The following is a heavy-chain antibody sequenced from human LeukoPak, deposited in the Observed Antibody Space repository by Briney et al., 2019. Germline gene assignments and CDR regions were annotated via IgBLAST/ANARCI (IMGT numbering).Heavy chain of an antibody. CDR1: GGSFSGYY. CDR2: INHSGST. V-gene: IGHV4-34*01. Sequence: PSETLSLTCAVYGGSFSGYYWSWIRQPPGKGLEWIGEINHSGSTNYNPSLKSRVTISVDTSKNQFSLKLSSVTAADTAVYYCARGNVIMVRGVRDNYYYGMDVWDKGTTVTVSS. D-gene: IGHD3-10*01. CDR3: ARGNVIMVRGVRDNYYYGMDV. J-gene: IGHJ6*04.